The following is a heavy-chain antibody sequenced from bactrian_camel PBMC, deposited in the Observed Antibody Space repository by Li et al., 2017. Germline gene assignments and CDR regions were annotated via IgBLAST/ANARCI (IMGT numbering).Heavy chain of an antibody. V-gene: IGHV3S1*01. CDR2: INTGTDST. CDR3: RRQIDGDEK. Sequence: HVQLVESGGGLVQPGGSLRLSCTASGFTFSSGWMYWVRQAPGKGLEWVSYINTGTDSTVYADSVKGRFTISRDTAKNTVYLQLDSLKIEDTAMYFCRRQIDGDEKRGQGTQVTVS. J-gene: IGHJ4*01. CDR1: GFTFSSGW.